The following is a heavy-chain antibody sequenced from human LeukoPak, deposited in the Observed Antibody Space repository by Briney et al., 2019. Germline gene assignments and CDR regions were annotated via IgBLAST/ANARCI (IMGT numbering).Heavy chain of an antibody. CDR3: ARGTYGGNSGDTFDI. V-gene: IGHV7-4-1*02. D-gene: IGHD4-23*01. J-gene: IGHJ3*02. Sequence: GASVKVSCKASRYTFTTYAMNWVRQAPGQRLEWMGWINTDTGNPTYAQGFTGRFVFSLDTSVSTAYLQISSLKAEDTAVYYCARGTYGGNSGDTFDIWGQGTMVTVSS. CDR2: INTDTGNP. CDR1: RYTFTTYA.